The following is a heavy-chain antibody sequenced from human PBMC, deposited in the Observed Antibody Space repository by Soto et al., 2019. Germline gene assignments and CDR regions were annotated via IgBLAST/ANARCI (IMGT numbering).Heavy chain of an antibody. Sequence: PGGSLRLSCAASGFSFDDYAMHWVRQVPGKGLEWVSGISWNSGKNGYADSVKGRFTVSRDNTKNSVYPQMNSLRGEDTALYYCAKGDSGSPSYGMDVWGQGTTVNVSS. J-gene: IGHJ6*02. CDR2: ISWNSGKN. CDR1: GFSFDDYA. D-gene: IGHD6-6*01. CDR3: AKGDSGSPSYGMDV. V-gene: IGHV3-9*01.